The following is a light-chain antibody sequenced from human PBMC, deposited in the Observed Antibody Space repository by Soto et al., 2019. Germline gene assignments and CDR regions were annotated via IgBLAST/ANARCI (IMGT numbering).Light chain of an antibody. CDR1: QDISNY. Sequence: DIQMTQSPSSLSASVGDRVTTTCRASQDISNYLNWYQQKPGKAPKLLIYDASNLETGVPSRFSGSGSGTDFTFTISSLQPEDIATYYCQQYDNLPLTFGGGTKVDI. V-gene: IGKV1-33*01. J-gene: IGKJ4*01. CDR2: DAS. CDR3: QQYDNLPLT.